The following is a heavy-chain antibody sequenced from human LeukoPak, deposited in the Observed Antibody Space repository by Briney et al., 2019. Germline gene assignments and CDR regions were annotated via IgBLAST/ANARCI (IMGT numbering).Heavy chain of an antibody. CDR2: IYYSGST. Sequence: SETLSLTCTVSGGSISSYYWSWIRQPPGKGLEWIGYIYYSGSTNYNPSLKSRVTISVDTSKNQFSLKLSSVTAADTAVYYCARHHHPYYYDSSGYPPVWGQGTTVTVSS. CDR3: ARHHHPYYYDSSGYPPV. J-gene: IGHJ6*02. V-gene: IGHV4-59*08. D-gene: IGHD3-22*01. CDR1: GGSISSYY.